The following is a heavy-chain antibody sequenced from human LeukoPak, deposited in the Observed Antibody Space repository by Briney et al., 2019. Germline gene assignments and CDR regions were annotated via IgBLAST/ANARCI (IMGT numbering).Heavy chain of an antibody. V-gene: IGHV4-39*01. Sequence: SETLSLTCTVSGGSISSSSYYWGWVRQPPGKGLEWIGSIYYSGSTYYNPSLKSRVTISVDTSKNQFSLKLSSVTATDTAVYYCARHFNLVDTAMVPDYWGQGTLVTVSP. CDR1: GGSISSSSYY. D-gene: IGHD5-18*01. J-gene: IGHJ4*02. CDR2: IYYSGST. CDR3: ARHFNLVDTAMVPDY.